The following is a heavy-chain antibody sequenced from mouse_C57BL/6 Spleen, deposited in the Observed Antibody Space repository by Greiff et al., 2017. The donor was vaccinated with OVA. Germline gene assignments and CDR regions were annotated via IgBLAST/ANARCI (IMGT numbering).Heavy chain of an antibody. CDR2: IRSKSNNYAT. Sequence: EVKLVESGGGLVQPKGSLKLSCAASGFSFNTYAMNWVRQAPGKGLEWVARIRSKSNNYATYYADSVKDRFTISRDDSESMLYLQMNNLKTEDTAMYYCVRHKHYDYAMDYWGQGTSVTVSS. D-gene: IGHD1-2*01. J-gene: IGHJ4*01. CDR1: GFSFNTYA. CDR3: VRHKHYDYAMDY. V-gene: IGHV10-1*01.